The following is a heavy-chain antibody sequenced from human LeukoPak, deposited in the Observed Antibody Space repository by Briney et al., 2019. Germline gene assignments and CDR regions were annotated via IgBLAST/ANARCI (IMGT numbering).Heavy chain of an antibody. CDR3: ARLVVDSSGWETVDY. CDR1: GGSLSSSSYC. D-gene: IGHD6-19*01. J-gene: IGHJ4*02. Sequence: SETLSLTCTVSGGSLSSSSYCWGWVRQPPGRGVEWLGNIYYSGSTYSNPSLNPRLTISVATSKNQFSLNLTSVPAADTAVYYCARLVVDSSGWETVDYWGQGTLVSVSS. V-gene: IGHV4-39*01. CDR2: IYYSGST.